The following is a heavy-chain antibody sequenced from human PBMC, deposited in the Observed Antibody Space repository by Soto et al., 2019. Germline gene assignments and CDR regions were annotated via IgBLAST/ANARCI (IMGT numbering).Heavy chain of an antibody. Sequence: PGGSLRLSCATSGFTFSDHYMDWVRQAPGKGLEWVGRIKKKANGYTTEYAASVKDRFIISRDDSKKSLHLQMNSLKTEDTAVYYCARVNTVTSFYFDSWGQGTLVTVSS. J-gene: IGHJ4*02. CDR1: GFTFSDHY. CDR2: IKKKANGYTT. V-gene: IGHV3-72*01. CDR3: ARVNTVTSFYFDS. D-gene: IGHD4-17*01.